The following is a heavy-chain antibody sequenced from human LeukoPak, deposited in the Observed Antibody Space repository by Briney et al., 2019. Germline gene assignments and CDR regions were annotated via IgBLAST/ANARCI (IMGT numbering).Heavy chain of an antibody. V-gene: IGHV4-30-4*01. Sequence: SETLSLTCTVSGGSISSGDYYWSWIRQPPGKGLEWIGYIYYSGSTYYNPSLKSRVTISVDTSRNQFSLKLSSVTAADTAVYYCAREGGRDSSGLTHFDYWGQGTLVTVSS. D-gene: IGHD6-19*01. CDR3: AREGGRDSSGLTHFDY. CDR1: GGSISSGDYY. J-gene: IGHJ4*02. CDR2: IYYSGST.